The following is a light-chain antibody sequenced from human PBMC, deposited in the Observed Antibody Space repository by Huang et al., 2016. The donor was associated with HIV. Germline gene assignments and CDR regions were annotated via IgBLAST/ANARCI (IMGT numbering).Light chain of an antibody. V-gene: IGKV1-5*03. Sequence: DVQMTQSPSTLSASVGDRVNITCRASQSIRNYLAWYQQTPVKAPKLLIYKAANFNGGVPSRFSGSGSGTDFTLTISSLQPDDFATYFCQQCHTYPYTFGQGTKLEIK. CDR3: QQCHTYPYT. CDR2: KAA. CDR1: QSIRNY. J-gene: IGKJ2*01.